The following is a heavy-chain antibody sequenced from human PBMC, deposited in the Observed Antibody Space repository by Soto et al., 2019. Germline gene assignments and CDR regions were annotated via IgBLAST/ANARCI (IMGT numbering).Heavy chain of an antibody. Sequence: PGGSLRLSCAASSSAFNSYIMHWVRQAPGKGPEWVAVISQEGAIIVYADSVKGRFTISRDDSENTLYPDMSNLRDEDTAVYYCAREGGTSGRAAFFDYWGQGTLVTVSS. CDR2: ISQEGAII. V-gene: IGHV3-30-3*01. D-gene: IGHD3-3*02. J-gene: IGHJ4*02. CDR1: SSAFNSYI. CDR3: AREGGTSGRAAFFDY.